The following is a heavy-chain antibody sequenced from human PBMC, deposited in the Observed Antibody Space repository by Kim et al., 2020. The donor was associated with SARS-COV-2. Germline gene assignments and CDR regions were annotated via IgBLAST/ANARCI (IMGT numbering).Heavy chain of an antibody. V-gene: IGHV3-23*01. CDR2: ISGSGGNT. CDR1: EFTFSSYS. J-gene: IGHJ2*01. Sequence: GGSLRLSCVASEFTFSSYSMGWVRQAPGEGLEWVSAISGSGGNTKYADSVKGRFTISRDNSKSTLYLQMNSLRAEDTAVYYCAKDRRGPAAGTWYFDLWGRGTLVTVSS. D-gene: IGHD6-13*01. CDR3: AKDRRGPAAGTWYFDL.